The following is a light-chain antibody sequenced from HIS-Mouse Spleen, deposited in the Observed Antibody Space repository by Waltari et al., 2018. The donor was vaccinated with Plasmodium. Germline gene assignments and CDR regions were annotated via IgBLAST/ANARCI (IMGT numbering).Light chain of an antibody. Sequence: AIRMTQSPSSFSASTGDRVTITCRARQGISSYLAWYQKKPGKAPKLLIYAASTLQSGVPSRFSGSGSGTDFTLTISCLQSEDFATYYCQQYYSYPLTFGGGTKVEIK. CDR1: QGISSY. V-gene: IGKV1-8*01. CDR2: AAS. J-gene: IGKJ4*01. CDR3: QQYYSYPLT.